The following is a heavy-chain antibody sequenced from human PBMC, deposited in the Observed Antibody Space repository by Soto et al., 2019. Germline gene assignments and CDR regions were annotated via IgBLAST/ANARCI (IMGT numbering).Heavy chain of an antibody. CDR2: IWYDGSNK. Sequence: QVQLVESGGGVVQPGRSLRLSCAASGFTFSSYGMHWVRQAPGKGLEWVAVIWYDGSNKYYADSVKGRFTISRDNSKNTLYLQMNSLRAEDTAVHYCARYCSGGSCYSVDAFDIWGQGTMVTVSS. CDR3: ARYCSGGSCYSVDAFDI. CDR1: GFTFSSYG. D-gene: IGHD2-15*01. J-gene: IGHJ3*02. V-gene: IGHV3-33*01.